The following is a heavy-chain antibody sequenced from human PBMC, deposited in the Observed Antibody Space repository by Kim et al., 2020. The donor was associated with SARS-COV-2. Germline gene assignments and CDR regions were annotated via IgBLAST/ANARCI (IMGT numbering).Heavy chain of an antibody. V-gene: IGHV4-31*02. D-gene: IGHD6-6*01. J-gene: IGHJ4*02. Sequence: SYTPSLKSRVTIAVDTSKNQYSLKLSSVTAAATAVYYWARADSSSSYFDYWGQGTLVTVSS. CDR3: ARADSSSSYFDY.